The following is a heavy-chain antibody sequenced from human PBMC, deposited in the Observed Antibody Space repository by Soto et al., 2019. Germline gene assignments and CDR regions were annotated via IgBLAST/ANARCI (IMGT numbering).Heavy chain of an antibody. CDR1: GYSFTSHA. CDR2: INAGNGNT. Sequence: ASVKVSCQASGYSFTSHAMHWVRQAPGQRLEWMGWINAGNGNTKYSQKFQGRVTMTTDTSTSTAYMELRSLRSDDTAVYYCARASGSSYWFDPWGQGTLVTVSS. D-gene: IGHD1-26*01. J-gene: IGHJ5*02. V-gene: IGHV1-3*01. CDR3: ARASGSSYWFDP.